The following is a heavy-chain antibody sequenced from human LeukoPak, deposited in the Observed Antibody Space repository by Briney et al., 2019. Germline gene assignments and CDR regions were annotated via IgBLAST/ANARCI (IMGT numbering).Heavy chain of an antibody. Sequence: PSETLSLTCTIFRGSISGFYWSWIRQPPGKGLEWIGYIYYSGSSNYNPSLKSRVTISVDTSKDQFSLKLSSVTAADTAVYYCARNRASGTPYFDYWGQGLLVTVSS. CDR2: IYYSGSS. CDR3: ARNRASGTPYFDY. V-gene: IGHV4-59*08. J-gene: IGHJ4*02. CDR1: RGSISGFY. D-gene: IGHD3-10*01.